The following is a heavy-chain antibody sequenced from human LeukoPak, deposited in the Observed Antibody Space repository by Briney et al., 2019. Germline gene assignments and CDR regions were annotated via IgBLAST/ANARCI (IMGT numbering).Heavy chain of an antibody. V-gene: IGHV1-2*02. J-gene: IGHJ4*02. CDR2: INPNSGVT. CDR3: ALGYCSGSRCSSGYFYDY. CDR1: GYTFTGYL. D-gene: IGHD2-15*01. Sequence: ASVKVSCKASGYTFTGYLMHWVRQAPGQGLEWMGWINPNSGVTNFAQKIQGRVTMTRDTSISTAYMELSGLRSDDTAVYYCALGYCSGSRCSSGYFYDYWGQGTLVTVYS.